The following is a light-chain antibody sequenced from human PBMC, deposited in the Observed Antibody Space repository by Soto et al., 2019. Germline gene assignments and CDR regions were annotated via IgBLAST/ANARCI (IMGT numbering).Light chain of an antibody. CDR3: CSYAGSYTLV. CDR1: SSDVGAYNY. J-gene: IGLJ3*02. Sequence: QSALTQPRSVSGSPGQSVTISCTGTSSDVGAYNYVSWYQQHQGKVPKLMIYDASRRPSGVPDRFSGSKSGNTASLTISGLQADDEADYYCCSYAGSYTLVFGGGTKLTAL. CDR2: DAS. V-gene: IGLV2-11*01.